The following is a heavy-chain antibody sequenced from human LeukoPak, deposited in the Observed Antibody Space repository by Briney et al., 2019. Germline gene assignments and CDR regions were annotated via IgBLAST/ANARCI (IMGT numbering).Heavy chain of an antibody. Sequence: GGSLGLSCAASGFTFSSYEMNWVRQAPGKGLEWVSYISSSGSTIYYADSVKSRFTISRDNAKNSLYLQMNSLRAEDTAVYYCARGSVAGDYYYYYYMDVWGKGTTVTVSS. D-gene: IGHD6-19*01. CDR1: GFTFSSYE. J-gene: IGHJ6*03. V-gene: IGHV3-48*03. CDR2: ISSSGSTI. CDR3: ARGSVAGDYYYYYYMDV.